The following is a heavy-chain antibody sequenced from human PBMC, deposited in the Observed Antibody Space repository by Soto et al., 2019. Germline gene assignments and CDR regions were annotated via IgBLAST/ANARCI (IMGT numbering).Heavy chain of an antibody. Sequence: QVQLVESGGGVVQPGRSLRLSCAASGFTFSSYAMHWVRQAPGKGLEWVAVISYDGSNKYYADSVMGRFTISRDNSKNTLYLQLNSLRAEDTAVYYCARDPGGLYGMDVSGQGTTVTVSS. J-gene: IGHJ6*02. CDR3: ARDPGGLYGMDV. CDR1: GFTFSSYA. V-gene: IGHV3-30-3*01. CDR2: ISYDGSNK.